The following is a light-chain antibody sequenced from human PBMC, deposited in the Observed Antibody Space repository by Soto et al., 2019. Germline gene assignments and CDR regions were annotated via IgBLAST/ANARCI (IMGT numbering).Light chain of an antibody. J-gene: IGKJ1*01. CDR1: QSTRSN. Sequence: IPMTQSPDTLSVSPGEGATLSRRVSQSTRSNLAWYQQRPGQAARLLMYGASTRADGIPARFTGSGSGTEFTPTISSLQPDDFAVYYYQQYHIGPPWTFGQGTKVDI. CDR3: QQYHIGPPWT. V-gene: IGKV3-15*01. CDR2: GAS.